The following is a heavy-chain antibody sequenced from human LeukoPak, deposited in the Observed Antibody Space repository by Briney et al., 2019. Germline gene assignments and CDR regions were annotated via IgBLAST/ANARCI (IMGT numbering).Heavy chain of an antibody. CDR2: ISYDGNIK. CDR1: GFTFSSYA. CDR3: ARVTAPHYFDY. V-gene: IGHV3-30-3*01. Sequence: GRSLRLPCAASGFTFSSYAMHWVRQAPGKGLEWVAIISYDGNIKYYTDSVKGRFTISRDNSKNTLYLQMNSLRAEDTAMYYCARVTAPHYFDYWGQGTLVTVSS. J-gene: IGHJ4*02.